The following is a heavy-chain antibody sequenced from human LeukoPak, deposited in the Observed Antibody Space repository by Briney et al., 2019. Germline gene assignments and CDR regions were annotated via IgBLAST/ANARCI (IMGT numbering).Heavy chain of an antibody. CDR3: ARDLAPYYDILTGYYWVRAFDI. J-gene: IGHJ3*02. D-gene: IGHD3-9*01. Sequence: SETLSLTCTVSGGSISSYYWSWIRQPAGKGLEWIGRIYGSGDINYNPSLRSRVTISADTSKNQFSLKLSSVTAADTAVYYCARDLAPYYDILTGYYWVRAFDIWGQGTMVTVSS. V-gene: IGHV4-4*07. CDR1: GGSISSYY. CDR2: IYGSGDI.